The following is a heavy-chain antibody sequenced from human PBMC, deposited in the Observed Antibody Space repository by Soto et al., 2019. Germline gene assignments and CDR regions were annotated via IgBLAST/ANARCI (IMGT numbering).Heavy chain of an antibody. CDR1: GFTFSSYA. J-gene: IGHJ4*02. CDR2: MSGSGGTA. Sequence: EVQLLESGGGLVQPGGSLRLSCAASGFTFSSYAMSWVRQAPGKGLEWVSGMSGSGGTAYYRDSGKGRFTISRDNSKQTLYLQMNSLRAEDTAVYYCASAMTSVGATTKGDYWGQGTLVTVSS. D-gene: IGHD1-26*01. CDR3: ASAMTSVGATTKGDY. V-gene: IGHV3-23*01.